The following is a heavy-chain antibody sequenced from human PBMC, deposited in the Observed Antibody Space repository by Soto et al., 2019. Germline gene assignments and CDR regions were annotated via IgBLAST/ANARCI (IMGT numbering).Heavy chain of an antibody. CDR3: ARGGNILTGYYSSLDY. J-gene: IGHJ4*02. CDR1: GFTFSSYG. D-gene: IGHD3-9*01. CDR2: LSSDGNNK. V-gene: IGHV3-30*03. Sequence: GSLRLSCAASGFTFSSYGIHWVRQVPDKGLEWVAALSSDGNNKYYADSVKGRFTISRDDSRNTLYLQMDSLRVEDTAVYFCARGGNILTGYYSSLDYWGQGTLVTVSS.